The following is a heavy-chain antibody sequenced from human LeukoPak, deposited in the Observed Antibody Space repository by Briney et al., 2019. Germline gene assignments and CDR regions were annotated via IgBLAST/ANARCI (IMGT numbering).Heavy chain of an antibody. CDR2: ILYKTDGEAT. CDR1: GFTLRNTW. V-gene: IGHV3-15*01. CDR3: TTDVLFLTAGLEGYFDL. J-gene: IGHJ2*01. Sequence: GGSLRLSCAASGFTLRNTWMSWVGQAPGKGLGWVGRILYKTDGEATEYAAPVKGRFTISRDDSKNTLYLQMNSLKIEDTAVYYCTTDVLFLTAGLEGYFDLWGRGTLVTISS. D-gene: IGHD7-27*01.